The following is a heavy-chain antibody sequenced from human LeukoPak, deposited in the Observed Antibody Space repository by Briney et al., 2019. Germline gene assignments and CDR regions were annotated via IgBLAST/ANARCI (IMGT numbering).Heavy chain of an antibody. CDR1: GDSVSSTSAA. J-gene: IGHJ4*02. CDR3: ARMVGNSPDY. V-gene: IGHV6-1*01. Sequence: SQTLSLTCAISGDSVSSTSAAWNWIRQSPSRGLEWLGRTYYRSKWSTDYAVSVKSRITINPDTSKNQFSLHLKSVTPEDTAVYYCARMVGNSPDYWGQGTLVTVSS. CDR2: TYYRSKWST. D-gene: IGHD2/OR15-2a*01.